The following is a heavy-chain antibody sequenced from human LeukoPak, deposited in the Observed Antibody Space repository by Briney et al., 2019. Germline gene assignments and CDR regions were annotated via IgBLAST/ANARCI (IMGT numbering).Heavy chain of an antibody. Sequence: GGSLRLSCAASGFTFSSYSMNWVRQAPGKGLEWVSYISSSSSTIYYADSVKGRFTISRDNSKNTLYLQMNSLRAEDTAVYYCAKDQRSIAVAGYFDSWGQGTLVTVSS. D-gene: IGHD6-19*01. CDR2: ISSSSSTI. CDR1: GFTFSSYS. CDR3: AKDQRSIAVAGYFDS. J-gene: IGHJ4*02. V-gene: IGHV3-48*01.